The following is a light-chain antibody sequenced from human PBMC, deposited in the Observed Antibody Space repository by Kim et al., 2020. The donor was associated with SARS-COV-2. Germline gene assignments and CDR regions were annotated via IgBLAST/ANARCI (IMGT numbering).Light chain of an antibody. CDR2: TAS. Sequence: DIQMTQSQSSLSASVGDRVTITCRASQSISSYLNWYQQKPGKAPKLLIYTASSLQSGVPSRFSGSGSGTDFTLTISSLHPEDFATYYCQQSYTTPDTFGQGTKLEIK. CDR3: QQSYTTPDT. J-gene: IGKJ2*01. CDR1: QSISSY. V-gene: IGKV1-39*01.